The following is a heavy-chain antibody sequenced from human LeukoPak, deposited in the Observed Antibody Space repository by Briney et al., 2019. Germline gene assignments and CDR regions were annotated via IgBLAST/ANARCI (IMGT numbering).Heavy chain of an antibody. D-gene: IGHD3-22*01. Sequence: SETLSLTCAVTGGSISNNWWTWIRQPPGKGLEWIGSIYYTRSTYYNPSLKSRVTISVDTSKNQFSLKLTSVTAADTAVYYCARGVTMIVVVIHDWYFDLWGRGTLVTVSS. V-gene: IGHV4-39*01. J-gene: IGHJ2*01. CDR3: ARGVTMIVVVIHDWYFDL. CDR2: IYYTRST. CDR1: GGSISNNW.